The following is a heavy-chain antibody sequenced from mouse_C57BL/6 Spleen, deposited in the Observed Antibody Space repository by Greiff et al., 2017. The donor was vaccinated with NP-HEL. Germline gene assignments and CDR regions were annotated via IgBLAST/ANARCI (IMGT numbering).Heavy chain of an antibody. J-gene: IGHJ3*01. CDR3: ARDRTGPGFAY. CDR1: GYSITSGYY. Sequence: VQLKESGPGLVKPSQSLSLTCSVTGYSITSGYYWNWIRQFPGNKLEWMGYISYDGSNNYNPSLKNRISITRDTSKNQFFLKLNSVTTEDTATYYCARDRTGPGFAYWGQGTLVTVSA. D-gene: IGHD4-1*01. CDR2: ISYDGSN. V-gene: IGHV3-6*01.